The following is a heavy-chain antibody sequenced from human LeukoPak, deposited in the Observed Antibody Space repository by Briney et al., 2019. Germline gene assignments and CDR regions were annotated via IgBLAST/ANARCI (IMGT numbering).Heavy chain of an antibody. CDR1: GGSFSGYY. CDR2: INHSGST. V-gene: IGHV4-34*01. CDR3: ARGLITVLRYFDWLPRDTGY. J-gene: IGHJ4*02. Sequence: SETLSLTCAVYGGSFSGYYWSWIRQPPGKGLEWIGEINHSGSTNYNPSLKSRVTISVDTSKNQFSLKLSSVTAADTVVYYCARGLITVLRYFDWLPRDTGYWGQGTLVTVSS. D-gene: IGHD3-9*01.